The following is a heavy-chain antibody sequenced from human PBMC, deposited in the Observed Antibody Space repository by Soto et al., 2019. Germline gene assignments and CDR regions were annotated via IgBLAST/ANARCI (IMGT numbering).Heavy chain of an antibody. D-gene: IGHD2-2*02. J-gene: IGHJ6*02. Sequence: KTSETLSLTCTVSGGSISSSSYYWGWIRQPPGKGLEWIGSIYYSGSTYYNPSLKSRVTISVDTSKNQFSLKLSSVTAADTAVYYCAIQLRYVGTNYYYYGMDVWGQGTTVTVSS. CDR1: GGSISSSSYY. CDR3: AIQLRYVGTNYYYYGMDV. CDR2: IYYSGST. V-gene: IGHV4-39*01.